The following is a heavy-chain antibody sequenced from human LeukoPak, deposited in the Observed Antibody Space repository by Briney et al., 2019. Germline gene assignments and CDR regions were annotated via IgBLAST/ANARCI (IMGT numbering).Heavy chain of an antibody. Sequence: SETLSLTCTVAGGSISSYYWSWIRQPPGKGLEWIGYIYTSGSTNYNPSLKRRVTISVDTSKNQFSLKLSSVTAADTAVYYCARQKGYSSGWYGDWGQGTLVTVSS. CDR2: IYTSGST. V-gene: IGHV4-4*09. CDR1: GGSISSYY. J-gene: IGHJ4*02. CDR3: ARQKGYSSGWYGD. D-gene: IGHD6-19*01.